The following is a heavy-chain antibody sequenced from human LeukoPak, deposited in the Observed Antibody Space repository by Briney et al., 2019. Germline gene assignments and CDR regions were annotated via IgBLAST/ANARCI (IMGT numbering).Heavy chain of an antibody. J-gene: IGHJ3*02. Sequence: GGSLRLSCAASGFTFSSYSMTWVRQAPGKGLEWVSSISSSSSYIYYADSVKGRFTISRDNAKNSLYLQMNSLRAEDTAVYHCARRQWLVRGAFDIWGQGTMVTVSS. CDR1: GFTFSSYS. D-gene: IGHD6-19*01. V-gene: IGHV3-21*01. CDR3: ARRQWLVRGAFDI. CDR2: ISSSSSYI.